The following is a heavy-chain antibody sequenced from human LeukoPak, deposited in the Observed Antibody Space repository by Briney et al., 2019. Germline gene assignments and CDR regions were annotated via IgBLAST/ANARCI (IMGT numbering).Heavy chain of an antibody. V-gene: IGHV3-9*01. D-gene: IGHD3-10*01. CDR1: GFTFDDYA. CDR2: ISWNSGSI. CDR3: ARDPKFRPDY. Sequence: GGSLRLSCAASGFTFDDYAMHWVRQAPGKGLEWVSGISWNSGSIGYADSVKGRFTISRDNAKNSLYLQMNSLRAEDTALYYCARDPKFRPDYWGQGTLVTVSS. J-gene: IGHJ4*02.